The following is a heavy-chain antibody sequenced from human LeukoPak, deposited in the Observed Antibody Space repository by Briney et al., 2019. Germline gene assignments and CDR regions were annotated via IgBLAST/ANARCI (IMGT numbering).Heavy chain of an antibody. V-gene: IGHV3-23*01. CDR1: GFTFSSYA. D-gene: IGHD3-22*01. J-gene: IGHJ4*02. CDR2: ISGSGGST. CDR3: AKVHYDSSGAYYFDY. Sequence: GGSLRLSCAASGFTFSSYAMSWFRQAPGKGLEWVSAISGSGGSTYYADSVKGRFTISRDNSKNTLYLQMNSLRAEDTAVYYCAKVHYDSSGAYYFDYWGQGTLVTVSS.